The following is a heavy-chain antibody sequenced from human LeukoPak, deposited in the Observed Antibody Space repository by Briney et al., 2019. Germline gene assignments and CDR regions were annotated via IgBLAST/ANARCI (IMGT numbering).Heavy chain of an antibody. J-gene: IGHJ4*02. CDR1: GFTFSSYG. CDR2: ISYDGSNK. V-gene: IGHV3-30*18. CDR3: AKSRYYYGSGSSVY. Sequence: PGRSLRLSCAASGFTFSSYGMHWVRQAPGKGLEWVAVISYDGSNKYYADSVKGRFTISRDNSKNTLYLQMNSLRAEDTAVYYCAKSRYYYGSGSSVYWGQGTLVTVSS. D-gene: IGHD3-10*01.